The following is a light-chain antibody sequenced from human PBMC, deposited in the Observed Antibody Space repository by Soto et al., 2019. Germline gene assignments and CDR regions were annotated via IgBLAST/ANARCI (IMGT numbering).Light chain of an antibody. V-gene: IGKV1-16*01. CDR3: QHYQRYPPS. Sequence: DIPMTQSPSSLSASVGDRVTITCRASHPININLVWFQQKPGKAPKSLIYAATNLQSGVPSRFSGSGGATDFSLTISSLQPEDVATYYCQHYQRYPPSFGGGTKLEIK. CDR1: HPININ. CDR2: AAT. J-gene: IGKJ4*01.